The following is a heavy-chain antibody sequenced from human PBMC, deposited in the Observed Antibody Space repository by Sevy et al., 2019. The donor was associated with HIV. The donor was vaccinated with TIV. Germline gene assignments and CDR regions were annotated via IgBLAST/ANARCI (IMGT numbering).Heavy chain of an antibody. CDR2: IYHSGST. J-gene: IGHJ3*02. CDR3: ARDRMIVVVINLGNRFDAFDI. CDR1: GYSISSGYY. V-gene: IGHV4-38-2*02. D-gene: IGHD3-22*01. Sequence: SETLSLTCTVSGYSISSGYYWGWIRQPPGKGLEWIGSIYHSGSTYYNPSLKSRVTISVDTSKNQFSLKLSSVTAADTAVYYCARDRMIVVVINLGNRFDAFDIWGQGTMVTVSS.